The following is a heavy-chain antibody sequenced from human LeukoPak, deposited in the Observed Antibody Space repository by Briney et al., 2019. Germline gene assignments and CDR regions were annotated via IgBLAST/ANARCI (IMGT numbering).Heavy chain of an antibody. CDR1: GFTFSSYS. D-gene: IGHD3-10*01. CDR3: AKVSGSAPGADY. J-gene: IGHJ4*01. V-gene: IGHV3-21*04. Sequence: KPGGSLRLSCAASGFTFSSYSMNWVRQAPGKGLEWVSSISSSSSYIYYADSVKGRFTISRDNAKNSLYLQMNSLRAEDTAVYYCAKVSGSAPGADYWGHGTLVTVSS. CDR2: ISSSSSYI.